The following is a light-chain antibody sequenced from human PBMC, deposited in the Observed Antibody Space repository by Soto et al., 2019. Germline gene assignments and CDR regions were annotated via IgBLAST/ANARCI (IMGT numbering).Light chain of an antibody. CDR3: SSYTTSTTLVV. CDR2: EVS. Sequence: QSALTQPASVSGSPGQSITISCTGTSSDVGGYNYVSWYQQHPGKAPKLMIYEVSHRPSGVSDRFSGSKSGNTASPTISGLQAEDESDYYCSSYTTSTTLVVFGGGTKLTVL. J-gene: IGLJ3*02. V-gene: IGLV2-14*01. CDR1: SSDVGGYNY.